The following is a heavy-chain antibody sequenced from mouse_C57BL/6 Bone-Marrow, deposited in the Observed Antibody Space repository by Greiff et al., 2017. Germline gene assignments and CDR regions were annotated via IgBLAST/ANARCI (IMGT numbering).Heavy chain of an antibody. D-gene: IGHD4-1*01. CDR3: ARVGHYFDY. CDR2: ISYDGSN. J-gene: IGHJ2*01. V-gene: IGHV3-6*01. Sequence: EVKLQESGPGLVKPSQSLSLTCSVTGYSITSGYYWNWIRQFPGNKLEWMGYISYDGSNNYNPSLKNRISITRDTSKNQFFLKLNSVTTEDTATYYCARVGHYFDYWGQGTTLTVSS. CDR1: GYSITSGYY.